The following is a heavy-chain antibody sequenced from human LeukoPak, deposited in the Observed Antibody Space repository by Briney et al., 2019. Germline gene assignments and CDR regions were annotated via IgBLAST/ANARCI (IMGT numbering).Heavy chain of an antibody. D-gene: IGHD3-22*01. J-gene: IGHJ4*02. Sequence: PGGSLRLSCAASGLTFSRYAMSCVRQAPGKGLEWVSGVSTGGGSTYYADSVKGRFTISRDNSKNTLHLQMNSLRAEDTAIYYCAKQAYDSPRTDFDYWGQGTLVTVSS. CDR3: AKQAYDSPRTDFDY. V-gene: IGHV3-23*01. CDR1: GLTFSRYA. CDR2: VSTGGGST.